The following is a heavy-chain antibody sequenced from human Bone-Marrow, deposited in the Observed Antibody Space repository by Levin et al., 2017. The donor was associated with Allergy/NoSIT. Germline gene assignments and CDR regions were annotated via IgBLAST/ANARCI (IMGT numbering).Heavy chain of an antibody. CDR3: ARDARRRERGRRYFDL. D-gene: IGHD1-26*01. V-gene: IGHV1-2*04. CDR1: GYTFTGYY. CDR2: INPNSGGT. J-gene: IGHJ2*01. Sequence: GESLKISCKASGYTFTGYYMHWVRQAPGQGLEWMGWINPNSGGTNYAQKFQGWVTMTRDTSISTAYMELSRLRSDDTAVYYCARDARRRERGRRYFDLWGRGTLVTVSS.